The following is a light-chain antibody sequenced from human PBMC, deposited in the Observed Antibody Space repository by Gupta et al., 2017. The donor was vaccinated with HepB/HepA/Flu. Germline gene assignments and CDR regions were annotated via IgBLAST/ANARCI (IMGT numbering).Light chain of an antibody. J-gene: IGKJ2*01. CDR1: RNIGSW. V-gene: IGKV1-5*03. CDR2: RAS. Sequence: IQMTQSPSPLSASVGDRVTITCRASRNIGSWLAWYQQKPGNAPKLLIYRASVLESGVPSTFSGSGSGTEFTLTISSLQPDDFATYYCQHYNSLPPVFGQGTKLEIK. CDR3: QHYNSLPPV.